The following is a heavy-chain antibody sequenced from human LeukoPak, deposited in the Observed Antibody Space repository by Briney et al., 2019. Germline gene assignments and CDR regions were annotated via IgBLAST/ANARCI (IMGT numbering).Heavy chain of an antibody. J-gene: IGHJ3*02. V-gene: IGHV3-21*01. D-gene: IGHD4-11*01. CDR3: ARGTQTSDYSNYADAFDI. Sequence: GXXLRLSCAASGFTFSTYTMHWVRQAPGKGLEWVSSISSRSNYADSVRGPFTISRDNAKNSLYLQMNSLRAEDTAVYYCARGTQTSDYSNYADAFDIWGQGTMVTVSS. CDR2: ISSRSNY. CDR1: GFTFSTYT.